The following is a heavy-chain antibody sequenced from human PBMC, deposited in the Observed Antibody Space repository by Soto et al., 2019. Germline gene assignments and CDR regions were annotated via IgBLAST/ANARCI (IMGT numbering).Heavy chain of an antibody. V-gene: IGHV4-59*08. D-gene: IGHD7-27*01. Sequence: SETLSLTCTVSSDSIRNYYWSWVRQSPGKGLEWMGYVSYRGSNGYNPSLKSRLTISLDTSKNELSLRLSSVTAADTALYYCASSVVLAKWGFDFWGQGTPVTVS. CDR2: VSYRGSN. CDR1: SDSIRNYY. CDR3: ASSVVLAKWGFDF. J-gene: IGHJ4*02.